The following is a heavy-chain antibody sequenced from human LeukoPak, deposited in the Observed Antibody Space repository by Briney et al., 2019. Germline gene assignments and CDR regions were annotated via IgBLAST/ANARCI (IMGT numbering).Heavy chain of an antibody. CDR3: ARGNRPYGEHEAFDI. CDR1: DESFSGYY. V-gene: IGHV4-34*01. CDR2: IDHSGST. J-gene: IGHJ3*02. D-gene: IGHD3-10*01. Sequence: SETLSLTWAVYDESFSGYYCSWIRQPPRKGLEWIGEIDHSGSTNYNPSLQSRVTISVDTSKNQFSLKVSSVSAADTAVYYCARGNRPYGEHEAFDIWGHGTTVTVSP.